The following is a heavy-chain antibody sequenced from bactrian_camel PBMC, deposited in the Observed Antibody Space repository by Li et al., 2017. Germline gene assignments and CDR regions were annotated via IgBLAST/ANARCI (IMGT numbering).Heavy chain of an antibody. CDR2: IYTGDGST. J-gene: IGHJ4*01. CDR3: AARPGWDGSCDPGVREYRY. Sequence: VQLVESGGAAVQAGGSLTLSCVVSGVDYSTFCMAWFRQAPGKEREAVAAIYTGDGSTNYADSVKGRFTISQDNNLQMNSLKPEDTAVYYCAARPGWDGSCDPGVREYRYWGQGTQVTVS. D-gene: IGHD2*01. CDR1: GVDYSTFC. V-gene: IGHV3S1*01.